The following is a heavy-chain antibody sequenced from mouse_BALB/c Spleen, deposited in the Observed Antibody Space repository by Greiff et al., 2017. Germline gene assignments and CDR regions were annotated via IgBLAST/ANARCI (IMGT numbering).Heavy chain of an antibody. CDR1: GYTFSSYW. Sequence: VQLQQSGAELMKPGASVKISCKATGYTFSSYWIEWVKQRPGHGLEWIGEILPGSGSTNYNEKFKGKATFTADTSSNTAYMQLSSLTSEDSAVYYCARSVYYGNYAFAYWGQGTLVTVSA. V-gene: IGHV1-9*01. J-gene: IGHJ3*01. CDR3: ARSVYYGNYAFAY. CDR2: ILPGSGST. D-gene: IGHD2-1*01.